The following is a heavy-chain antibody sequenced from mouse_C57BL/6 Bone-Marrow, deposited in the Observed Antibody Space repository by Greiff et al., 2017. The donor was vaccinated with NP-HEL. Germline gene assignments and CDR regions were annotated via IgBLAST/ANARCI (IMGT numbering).Heavy chain of an antibody. CDR3: ARQTDGRFAY. Sequence: EVKLVESGGGLVQPGGSLKLSCAASGFTFSDYYMYWVRQTPEKRLEWVAYISNGGGSTYYPDTVKGRFTISRDNAKNTLYLQMSRLKAEDTAMYYCARQTDGRFAYWGQGTLVTVSA. V-gene: IGHV5-12*01. D-gene: IGHD1-1*01. CDR1: GFTFSDYY. J-gene: IGHJ3*01. CDR2: ISNGGGST.